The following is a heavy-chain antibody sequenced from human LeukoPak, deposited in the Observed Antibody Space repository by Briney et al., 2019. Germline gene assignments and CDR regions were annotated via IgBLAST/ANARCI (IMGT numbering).Heavy chain of an antibody. J-gene: IGHJ6*03. CDR2: IYYSGST. Sequence: SETLSLTCTVSGGSIRSSSYYWGWIRQPPGKGLEWIGSIYYSGSTYYNPSLKSRVTISVDTSKNQFSLKLSSVTAADTAVYCCARESQYYYYYYMDVWGKGTTVTVSS. V-gene: IGHV4-39*07. CDR1: GGSIRSSSYY. CDR3: ARESQYYYYYYMDV.